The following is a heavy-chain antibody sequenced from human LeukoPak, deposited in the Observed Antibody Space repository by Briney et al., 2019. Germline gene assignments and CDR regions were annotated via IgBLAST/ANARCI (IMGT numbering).Heavy chain of an antibody. CDR1: GFIFSSYA. Sequence: GGSLRLSCAASGFIFSSYAMSWVRQAPGKGLEWVSAISGSGGNTYYAGSVKGRFTISRDNSRYTLYLQMNSLRVVDTAVYYCAKDLGMGGGSCFHHWGQGILVTVSS. D-gene: IGHD2-15*01. CDR3: AKDLGMGGGSCFHH. CDR2: ISGSGGNT. J-gene: IGHJ5*02. V-gene: IGHV3-23*01.